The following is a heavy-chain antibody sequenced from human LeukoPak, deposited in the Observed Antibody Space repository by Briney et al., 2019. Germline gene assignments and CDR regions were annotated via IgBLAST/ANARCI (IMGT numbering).Heavy chain of an antibody. D-gene: IGHD2-21*02. CDR1: GGSISSGGYS. CDR3: ARDRSGVTDY. V-gene: IGHV4-30-2*05. J-gene: IGHJ4*02. Sequence: SQSLSLTCAVSGGSISSGGYSWSWIRQPPGKGLEWIGYIYHSGSTYYNPSLKSRVTISVDTSKNQFSLKLSSVTAADTAVYYCARDRSGVTDYWGQGTLVTVSS. CDR2: IYHSGST.